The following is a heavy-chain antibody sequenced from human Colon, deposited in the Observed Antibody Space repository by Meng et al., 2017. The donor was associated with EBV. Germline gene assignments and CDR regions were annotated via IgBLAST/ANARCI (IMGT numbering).Heavy chain of an antibody. CDR2: VYNTGST. D-gene: IGHD2-2*01. V-gene: IGHV4-39*07. CDR3: ARGQYSSTFPGYWYFDL. J-gene: IGHJ2*01. Sequence: LHLQVAVPSLMTPSKPLALTYLVFGCPNRTRDTNWAWSRQPPRKGLEWIGSVYNTGSTYHNPSLRSRLTISLGTSKTQFSLNLNSVTAADTAVYYCARGQYSSTFPGYWYFDLWGRGTLVTVSS. CDR1: GCPNRTRDTN.